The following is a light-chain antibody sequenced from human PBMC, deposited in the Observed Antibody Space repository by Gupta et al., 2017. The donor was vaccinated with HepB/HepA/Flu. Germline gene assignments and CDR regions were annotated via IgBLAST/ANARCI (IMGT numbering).Light chain of an antibody. V-gene: IGKV2-28*01. J-gene: IGKJ5*01. CDR2: LGS. CDR1: RSLLSRNGYNY. CDR3: MQDMQTPIT. Sequence: DIVMTQSPLSLPVPPGEPASISCMSSRSLLSRNGYNYLNWYLQKPGRSPQLLIYLGSNRASGVPDRFSGSGSGTDFTLKISRMEAEDVGVYYCMQDMQTPITFGQGTRLEIK.